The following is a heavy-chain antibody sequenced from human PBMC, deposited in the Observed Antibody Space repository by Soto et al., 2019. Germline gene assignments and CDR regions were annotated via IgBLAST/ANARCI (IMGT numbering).Heavy chain of an antibody. CDR1: GYSFTSYG. D-gene: IGHD6-13*01. CDR2: INTYNGNT. CDR3: AREPAAGDWFDP. Sequence: QVQLVQSGAEVKKPGASVKISCKASGYSFTSYGITWVRQAPGQGLEWMGWINTYNGNTNYAQKLQGRVTMTTDTSTSTAYMELRSLRSDDTAVYYCAREPAAGDWFDPWGQGTLVTVSS. V-gene: IGHV1-18*01. J-gene: IGHJ5*02.